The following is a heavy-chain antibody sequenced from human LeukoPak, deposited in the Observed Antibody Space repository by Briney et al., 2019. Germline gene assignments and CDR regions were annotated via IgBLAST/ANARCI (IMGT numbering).Heavy chain of an antibody. J-gene: IGHJ5*02. D-gene: IGHD3-9*01. CDR2: INHSGGT. CDR3: ARGSGYDILTGYYNNWFDP. V-gene: IGHV4-34*01. Sequence: SETLSLTCAVYGGSFSGYYWSWIRQPPGKGLEWIGEINHSGGTNYNPSLKSRVTISVDTSKNQFSLKLSSVTAADTAVYYCARGSGYDILTGYYNNWFDPWGQGTLVTVSS. CDR1: GGSFSGYY.